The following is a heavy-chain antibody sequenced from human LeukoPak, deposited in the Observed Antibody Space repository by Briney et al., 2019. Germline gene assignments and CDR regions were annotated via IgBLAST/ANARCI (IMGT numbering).Heavy chain of an antibody. J-gene: IGHJ3*02. CDR3: ATGDYCSSTSCAANDAFDI. V-gene: IGHV4-4*07. CDR2: IYTSGST. D-gene: IGHD2-2*01. CDR1: GCSISSYY. Sequence: SETLSLTCTVAGCSISSYYWSWIRQRAGKGLEWIGRIYTSGSTNYNHSLKSLVTMSVDTSKNQFSLKLSSVTAADTAVYYCATGDYCSSTSCAANDAFDIWGQGTMVTVSS.